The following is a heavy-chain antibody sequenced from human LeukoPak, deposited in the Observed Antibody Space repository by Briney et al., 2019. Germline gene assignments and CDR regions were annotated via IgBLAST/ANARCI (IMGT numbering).Heavy chain of an antibody. V-gene: IGHV1-2*02. CDR2: INPNSGGT. Sequence: ASVKVSCKASGYTFTGYYMRWVRQAPGQGLEWMGWINPNSGGTNYAQKFQGRVTMTRDTSISTAYMELSRLRSDDTAVYYCARGGSSGWYALVYYYYYMDVWGKGTTVTISS. D-gene: IGHD6-19*01. CDR3: ARGGSSGWYALVYYYYYMDV. J-gene: IGHJ6*03. CDR1: GYTFTGYY.